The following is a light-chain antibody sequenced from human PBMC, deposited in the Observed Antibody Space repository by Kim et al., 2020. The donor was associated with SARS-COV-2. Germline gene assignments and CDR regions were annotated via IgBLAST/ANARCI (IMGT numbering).Light chain of an antibody. CDR1: QSVLYSSNNQNY. CDR2: WAS. CDR3: QQYYSTPYT. V-gene: IGKV4-1*01. J-gene: IGKJ2*01. Sequence: RATIKRKSSQSVLYSSNNQNYLAWYQQKPGQPPKLLIYWASTREYGVPDRFSGSGSGTDFTLTISSLQAEDVAVYYCQQYYSTPYTFGQGTKLEIK.